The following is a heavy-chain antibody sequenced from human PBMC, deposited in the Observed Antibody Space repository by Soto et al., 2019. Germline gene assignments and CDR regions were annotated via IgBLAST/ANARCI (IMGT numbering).Heavy chain of an antibody. CDR1: GGSISSGDYY. J-gene: IGHJ5*02. CDR3: ARGGGYSSSSDRPYWFDP. V-gene: IGHV4-30-4*01. D-gene: IGHD6-6*01. Sequence: SETLSLTCTVSGGSISSGDYYWSWIRQPPGKGLKWIGYIYYSGSTYYNPSLKSRVTISVDTSKNQFSLKLSSVTAADTAVYYCARGGGYSSSSDRPYWFDPWGQGTLVTVSS. CDR2: IYYSGST.